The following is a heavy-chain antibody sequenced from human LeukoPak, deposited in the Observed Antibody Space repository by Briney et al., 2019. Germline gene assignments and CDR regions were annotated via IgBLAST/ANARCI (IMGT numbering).Heavy chain of an antibody. Sequence: GASVEVSCKASGGTFSSYAISWVRQAPGQGLEWMGRIIPIFGTANYAQKFQGRVTITTDESTSTAYMELSSLRSEDTAVYYCARAGSEVAKTPWYWFDPWGQGTLVTVSS. CDR3: ARAGSEVAKTPWYWFDP. D-gene: IGHD1-26*01. J-gene: IGHJ5*02. CDR1: GGTFSSYA. V-gene: IGHV1-69*05. CDR2: IIPIFGTA.